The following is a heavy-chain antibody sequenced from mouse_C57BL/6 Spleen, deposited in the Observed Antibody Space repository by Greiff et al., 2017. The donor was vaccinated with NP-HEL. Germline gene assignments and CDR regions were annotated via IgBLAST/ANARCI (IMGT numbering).Heavy chain of an antibody. CDR2: IYPGSGNT. CDR1: GYTFTDYY. V-gene: IGHV1-76*01. CDR3: AREENYYGSSYGAWFAY. J-gene: IGHJ3*01. Sequence: VQLQQSGAELVRPGASVKLSCKASGYTFTDYYINWVKQRPGQGLEWIARIYPGSGNTYYNEKFKGKATLTAEKSSSTAYMQLSSLTSEDSAVDFCAREENYYGSSYGAWFAYWGQGTLVTVSA. D-gene: IGHD1-1*01.